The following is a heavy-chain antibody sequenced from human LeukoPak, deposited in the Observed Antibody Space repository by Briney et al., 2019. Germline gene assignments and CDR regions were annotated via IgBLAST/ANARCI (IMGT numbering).Heavy chain of an antibody. CDR2: FYNSGNI. Sequence: PSETLSLTCIVSGDSTSSFYWNWIRQSAGKGLEWIGRFYNSGNIKYNPSLKSRVTMSVDTSQKQFSLKLSSVTAADTAVYYCARDNPVDYYNNYGMDVWGQGITVTVYS. J-gene: IGHJ6*02. V-gene: IGHV4-4*07. CDR1: GDSTSSFY. CDR3: ARDNPVDYYNNYGMDV.